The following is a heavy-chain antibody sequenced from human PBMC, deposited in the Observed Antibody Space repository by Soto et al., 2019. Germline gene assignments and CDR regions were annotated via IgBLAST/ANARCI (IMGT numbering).Heavy chain of an antibody. CDR2: ISYDGSNK. Sequence: QVQLVESGGGVVQPGRSLRLSCAASGFTFSSYAMHWVRQAPGKGLEWVAVISYDGSNKYYADSVKGRFTISRDNSKNTLYLQMNCLRAEDTAVYYCARSYYSGYEQPICMDVWGQGTTVTVSS. V-gene: IGHV3-30-3*01. J-gene: IGHJ6*02. CDR1: GFTFSSYA. D-gene: IGHD5-12*01. CDR3: ARSYYSGYEQPICMDV.